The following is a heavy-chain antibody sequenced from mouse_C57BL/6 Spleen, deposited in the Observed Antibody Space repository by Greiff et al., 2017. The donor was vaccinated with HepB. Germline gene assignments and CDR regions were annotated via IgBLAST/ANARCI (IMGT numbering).Heavy chain of an antibody. CDR2: IDPSDSYT. CDR3: ASSIYPYAMDY. D-gene: IGHD1-1*01. CDR1: GYTFTSYW. J-gene: IGHJ4*01. Sequence: QVQLQQPGAELVRPGTSVKLSCKASGYTFTSYWMHWVKQRPGQGLEWIGVIDPSDSYTNYNQKFKGKATLTVDTSSSTAYMQLSSLTSEDSAVYYCASSIYPYAMDYWGQGTSVTVSS. V-gene: IGHV1-59*01.